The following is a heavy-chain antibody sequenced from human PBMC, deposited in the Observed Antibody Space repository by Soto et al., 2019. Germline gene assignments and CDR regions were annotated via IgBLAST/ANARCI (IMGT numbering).Heavy chain of an antibody. Sequence: QVQLQQWGAGLLKPSETLSLTCAVYGGSFSGYYWSWIRQPPGKGLEWIGEINHSGSTNYNPSLKSRVTISVDTSKNPFSLKLSSVTAADTAVYYCARSVVTARPSYWGQGTLVTVSS. J-gene: IGHJ4*02. D-gene: IGHD2-21*02. CDR1: GGSFSGYY. V-gene: IGHV4-34*01. CDR2: INHSGST. CDR3: ARSVVTARPSY.